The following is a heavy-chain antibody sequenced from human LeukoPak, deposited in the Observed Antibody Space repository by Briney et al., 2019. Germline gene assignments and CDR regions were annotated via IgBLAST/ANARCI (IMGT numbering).Heavy chain of an antibody. CDR3: ASSLRFLEWYAFDI. CDR2: IYYSGST. V-gene: IGHV4-59*01. D-gene: IGHD3-3*01. CDR1: GGSISSYY. J-gene: IGHJ3*02. Sequence: PSETLCLTCTVSGGSISSYYWSWIRQPPGKGLEWIGYIYYSGSTNYNPSLKSRVTISVDTSKNQFSLKLSSVTAADTAVYYCASSLRFLEWYAFDIWGQGTMVTVSS.